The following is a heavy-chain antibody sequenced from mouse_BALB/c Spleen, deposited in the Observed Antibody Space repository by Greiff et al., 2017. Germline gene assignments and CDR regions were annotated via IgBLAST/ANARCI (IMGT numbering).Heavy chain of an antibody. D-gene: IGHD1-1*01. CDR3: TRALLLRAMDY. CDR1: GYTFTSYY. Sequence: QVQLKQPGAELVKPGASVKLSCKASGYTFTSYYMYWVKQRPGQGLEWIGGINPSNGGTNFNEKFKSKATLTVDKSSSTAYMQLSSLTSEDSAVYYCTRALLLRAMDYWGQGTSVTVSS. V-gene: IGHV1S81*02. J-gene: IGHJ4*01. CDR2: INPSNGGT.